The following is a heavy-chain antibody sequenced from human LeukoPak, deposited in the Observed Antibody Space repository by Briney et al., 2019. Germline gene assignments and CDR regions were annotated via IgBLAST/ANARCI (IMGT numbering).Heavy chain of an antibody. Sequence: SVKVSCKASGGTFSSYAISWVRQAPGQGLEWMGRIIPILGIANYAQKFQGRVTITADKSTSTAYMELSSLRSEDTAVYYCARSILGSSSWYYFDYWGQGTLVTVSS. CDR2: IIPILGIA. CDR1: GGTFSSYA. D-gene: IGHD6-13*01. J-gene: IGHJ4*02. CDR3: ARSILGSSSWYYFDY. V-gene: IGHV1-69*04.